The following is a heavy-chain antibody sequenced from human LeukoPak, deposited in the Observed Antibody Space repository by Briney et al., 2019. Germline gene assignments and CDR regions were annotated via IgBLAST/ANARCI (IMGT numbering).Heavy chain of an antibody. D-gene: IGHD4-17*01. V-gene: IGHV4-34*01. J-gene: IGHJ4*02. Sequence: GSLRLSCAASGFTFSSYWMSWVRQAPGKGLEWIGEINHSGSTNYNPSLKSRVTISVDTSKNQFSLKLSSVTAADTAVYYCVSLRRKLQTTVTGQRDYWGQGTLVTVSS. CDR1: GFTFSSYW. CDR2: INHSGST. CDR3: VSLRRKLQTTVTGQRDY.